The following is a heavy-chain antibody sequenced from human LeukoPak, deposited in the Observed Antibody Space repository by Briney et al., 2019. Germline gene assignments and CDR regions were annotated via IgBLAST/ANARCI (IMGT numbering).Heavy chain of an antibody. Sequence: GGSLRLSCAASGFTFSGYTMNWVRQAPGKGLEWVSSITSSSSYMYYADSVKGRFTISRDNAKNSLYLQMNSLGAEDTAVYYCARGYDSSTWYRFDPWGQGTLVTVSS. V-gene: IGHV3-21*01. J-gene: IGHJ5*02. CDR3: ARGYDSSTWYRFDP. D-gene: IGHD6-13*01. CDR1: GFTFSGYT. CDR2: ITSSSSYM.